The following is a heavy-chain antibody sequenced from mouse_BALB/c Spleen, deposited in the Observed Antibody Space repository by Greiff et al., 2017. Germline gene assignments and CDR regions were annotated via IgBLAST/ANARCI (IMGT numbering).Heavy chain of an antibody. CDR2: ISSGSSTI. CDR3: ARGGYPYYFDY. Sequence: EVKVVESGGGLVQPGGSRKLSCAASGFTFSSFGVHWVRQAPEKGLEWVAYISSGSSTIYYADTVKGRFTISRDNPKNTLFLQMTSLRSEDTAMYYCARGGYPYYFDYWGQGTTLTVSS. D-gene: IGHD3-1*01. J-gene: IGHJ2*01. CDR1: GFTFSSFG. V-gene: IGHV5-17*02.